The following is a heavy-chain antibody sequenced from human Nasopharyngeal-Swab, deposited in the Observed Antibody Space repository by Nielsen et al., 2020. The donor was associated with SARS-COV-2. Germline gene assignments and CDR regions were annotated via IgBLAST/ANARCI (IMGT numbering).Heavy chain of an antibody. CDR3: ARENSSSYYYYMDV. CDR1: GGTLNGFH. Sequence: SETLSLTCVVFGGTLNGFHWKWIRQTPGKGLEWIGEINDRGSGNYNPSLKSRVTISVDTSKNQFSLKLSSVTAADTAVYYCARENSSSYYYYMDVWGKGTTVTVSS. V-gene: IGHV4-34*01. J-gene: IGHJ6*03. D-gene: IGHD5-18*01. CDR2: INDRGSG.